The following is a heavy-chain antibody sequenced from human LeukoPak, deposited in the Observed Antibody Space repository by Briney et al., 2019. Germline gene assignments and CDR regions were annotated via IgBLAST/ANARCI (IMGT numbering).Heavy chain of an antibody. Sequence: PGGSLRLSCSASGLTFSTYGMSWVRQAPGKGLEWVSATSASGVSTYYADSVKGRFTISRDNSKNTLYLQMNSLRAEDTAVYYCAKRSDYGGDWNYFDYWGQGTLVTVSS. D-gene: IGHD4-23*01. J-gene: IGHJ4*02. CDR3: AKRSDYGGDWNYFDY. V-gene: IGHV3-23*01. CDR1: GLTFSTYG. CDR2: TSASGVST.